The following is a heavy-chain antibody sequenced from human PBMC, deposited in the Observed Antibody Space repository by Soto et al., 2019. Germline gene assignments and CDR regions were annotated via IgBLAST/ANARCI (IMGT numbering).Heavy chain of an antibody. CDR1: GFTFTSSA. CDR2: IVVGSGNT. Sequence: SVKVSCKASGFTFTSSAMQWVRQARGQRLEWIGWIVVGSGNTNYAQKFQERVTITRDTSTSTAYMELSSLRSEDTAVYYCARGLRDIVVVVAAVHYYYYMDVWGKGTTVTVSS. V-gene: IGHV1-58*02. J-gene: IGHJ6*03. D-gene: IGHD2-15*01. CDR3: ARGLRDIVVVVAAVHYYYYMDV.